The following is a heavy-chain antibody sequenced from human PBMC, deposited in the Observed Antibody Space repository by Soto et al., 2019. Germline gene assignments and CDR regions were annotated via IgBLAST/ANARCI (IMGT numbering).Heavy chain of an antibody. Sequence: QVHLMESGGGLVKPGGSLRLSCEGSGFTFNAYYMTWIRQAQGKGLEWVAYINTLSTAIYYADSVKGRFTISRDNAKNSLYVQMNGLRAEDTATYYCARRLQWKLRPIDSWCRGTLVTVSS. CDR1: GFTFNAYY. CDR3: ARRLQWKLRPIDS. CDR2: INTLSTAI. V-gene: IGHV3-11*01. D-gene: IGHD4-4*01. J-gene: IGHJ4*02.